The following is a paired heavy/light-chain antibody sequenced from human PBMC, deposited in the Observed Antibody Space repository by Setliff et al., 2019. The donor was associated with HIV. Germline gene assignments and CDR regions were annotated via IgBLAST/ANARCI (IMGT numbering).Light chain of an antibody. CDR3: LQDYNYPFT. V-gene: IGKV1-6*01. J-gene: IGKJ3*01. Sequence: AIQMTQSPSSLSASVGDRVTITCRASQGIRNDLGWYQQKPGKAPKLLIYAASSLQSGVPSRFSGSGSGTDFTLTISSLQPEDFATYYCLQDYNYPFTFGPGTKVDIK. CDR1: QGIRND. CDR2: AAS.
Heavy chain of an antibody. Sequence: QVQLVESGGGVVQPGRSLRLSCAASGFTFSSYAMHWVRQAPGKGLEWVAVISYDGSNKYYADSVKGRFTISRDNSKNTLYLQMNSLRAEDTAVYYCASQDVLVGYCSGGSCYSGGVLDYWGQGTLVTVSS. J-gene: IGHJ4*02. D-gene: IGHD2-15*01. CDR2: ISYDGSNK. V-gene: IGHV3-30-3*01. CDR3: ASQDVLVGYCSGGSCYSGGVLDY. CDR1: GFTFSSYA.